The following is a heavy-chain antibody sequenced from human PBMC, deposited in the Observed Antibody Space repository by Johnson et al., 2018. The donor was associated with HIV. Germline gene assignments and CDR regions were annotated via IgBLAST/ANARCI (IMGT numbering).Heavy chain of an antibody. V-gene: IGHV3-74*03. CDR1: GFTFSSYA. J-gene: IGHJ3*01. CDR3: ARKQWLEIPSDALDV. Sequence: VQLVESGGGVVQPGRSLRLSCAASGFTFSSYAMHWVRQAPGKGLEWVARIYSDGSDTAYADSVKGRFTISRDNAKKTLYLQMKSLRAEDTAVYYCARKQWLEIPSDALDVWGQGTMVTVSS. CDR2: IYSDGSDT. D-gene: IGHD6-19*01.